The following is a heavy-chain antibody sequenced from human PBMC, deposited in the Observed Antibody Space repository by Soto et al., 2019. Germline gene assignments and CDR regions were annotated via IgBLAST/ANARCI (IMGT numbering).Heavy chain of an antibody. Sequence: SVKVSCKASGFTFTSSAVQWVRQARGQRLEWIGWIVVGSGNTNYAQKFQERVTITRDMSTSTAYMELSSLRSEDTAGYYCAAVSYSSGWYYAYWGQGTLVTVSS. J-gene: IGHJ4*02. CDR1: GFTFTSSA. CDR2: IVVGSGNT. D-gene: IGHD6-19*01. V-gene: IGHV1-58*01. CDR3: AAVSYSSGWYYAY.